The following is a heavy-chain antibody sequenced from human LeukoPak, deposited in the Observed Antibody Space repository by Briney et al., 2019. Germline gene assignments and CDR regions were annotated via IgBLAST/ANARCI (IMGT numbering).Heavy chain of an antibody. CDR2: IYYSGST. CDR1: GGSISSSSYY. V-gene: IGHV4-39*07. J-gene: IGHJ4*02. Sequence: PSETLSLTCTVSGGSISSSSYYWGWIRQPPGKGLEWIGSIYYSGSTYYNPSLKSRVTISVDTSKNQFSLKLSSVTAADTAVYYCARLEKGGSYPVGYWGQGTLVTVSS. D-gene: IGHD1-26*01. CDR3: ARLEKGGSYPVGY.